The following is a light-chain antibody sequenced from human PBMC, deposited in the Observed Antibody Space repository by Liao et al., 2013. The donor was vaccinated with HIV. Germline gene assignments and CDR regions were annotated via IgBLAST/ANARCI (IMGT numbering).Light chain of an antibody. J-gene: IGLJ2*01. CDR2: YDS. CDR3: QAWDSSTVV. Sequence: SYVLTQPPSVSVAPGKTARITCGGNFIGSKSVHWYQQKPGQAPVLVIYYDSDRPSGIPERFSGSKSGTTATLTISRVEAGDEADYYCQAWDSSTVVFGGGTKLTVL. V-gene: IGLV3-21*01. CDR1: FIGSKS.